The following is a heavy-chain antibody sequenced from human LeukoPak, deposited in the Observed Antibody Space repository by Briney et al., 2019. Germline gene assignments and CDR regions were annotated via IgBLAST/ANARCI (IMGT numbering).Heavy chain of an antibody. J-gene: IGHJ4*02. CDR1: GYTFTSYY. CDR2: INPSGGST. D-gene: IGHD6-13*01. Sequence: ASVKVSCKASGYTFTSYYMHWVRQAPGQGLEWMGIINPSGGSTSYAQKFQGRVTMTRDTSTSTVYMELSSLRSEDTAVYYCASAAAAAGRVPLRFDYWGQGTLVTVSS. CDR3: ASAAAAAGRVPLRFDY. V-gene: IGHV1-46*01.